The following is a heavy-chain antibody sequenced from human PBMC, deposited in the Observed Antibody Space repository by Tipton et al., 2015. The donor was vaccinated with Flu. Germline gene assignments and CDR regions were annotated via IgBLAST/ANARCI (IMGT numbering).Heavy chain of an antibody. CDR3: GTYCGGDCYRAPIYYYGLDV. CDR2: IYSGGST. CDR1: GFSVSRNY. D-gene: IGHD2-21*02. Sequence: GSLRLSCAASGFSVSRNYMSWVRQAPGKGLEWVSVIYSGGSTDYADSVKGRFTISRDNSKNTLYLQMNSLRAEDTAVYYCGTYCGGDCYRAPIYYYGLDVWGQGTTVTAS. V-gene: IGHV3-53*01. J-gene: IGHJ6*02.